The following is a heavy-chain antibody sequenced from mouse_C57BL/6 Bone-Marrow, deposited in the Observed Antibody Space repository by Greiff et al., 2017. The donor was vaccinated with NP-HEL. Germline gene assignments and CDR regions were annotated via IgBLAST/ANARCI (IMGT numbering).Heavy chain of an antibody. Sequence: QVQLQQSGPELVKPGASVKISCKASGYAFSSSWMNWVKQRPGKGLEWIGRIYPGDGDTNYNGKFKGKATLTADKSSSTAYMQLSSLTSEDSAVYFWATPYYYGSSFDYWGQGTTLTVSS. CDR2: IYPGDGDT. D-gene: IGHD1-1*01. CDR1: GYAFSSSW. V-gene: IGHV1-82*01. J-gene: IGHJ2*01. CDR3: ATPYYYGSSFDY.